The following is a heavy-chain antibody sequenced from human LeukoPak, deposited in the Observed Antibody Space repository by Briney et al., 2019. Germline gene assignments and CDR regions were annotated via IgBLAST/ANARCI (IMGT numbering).Heavy chain of an antibody. Sequence: GGSLRLSCAASGFTFDDYAMHWVRQAPGKGLEWVSLISWDGSHTYYTDSVKGRFTISRDNSENSLYLQMNSLRPEDTALYYCTKVKCAVDCTPTSCPYFDYWGQGTLVTVSS. CDR2: ISWDGSHT. J-gene: IGHJ4*02. CDR3: TKVKCAVDCTPTSCPYFDY. V-gene: IGHV3-43D*03. CDR1: GFTFDDYA. D-gene: IGHD2-2*01.